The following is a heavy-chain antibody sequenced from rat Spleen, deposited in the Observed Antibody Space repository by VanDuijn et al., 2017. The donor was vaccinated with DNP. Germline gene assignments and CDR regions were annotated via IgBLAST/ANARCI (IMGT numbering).Heavy chain of an antibody. CDR3: ASWAPIAPLSTSNY. D-gene: IGHD1-2*01. CDR2: ISTSGGST. J-gene: IGHJ2*01. V-gene: IGHV5-7*01. CDR1: RFTFSDYN. Sequence: EVQLVESGGGLVQPGRSLKLSCAASRFTFSDYNMAWVRQAPKKGLEWVATISTSGGSTYYRDSVKGRFTISRDNAENTVYLQMSSLRSEDTATYYCASWAPIAPLSTSNYWGQGVMVTVSS.